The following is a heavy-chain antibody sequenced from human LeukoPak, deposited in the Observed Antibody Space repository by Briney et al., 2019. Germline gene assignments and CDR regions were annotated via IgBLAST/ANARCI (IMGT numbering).Heavy chain of an antibody. CDR1: GFTFSSYA. V-gene: IGHV3-23*01. Sequence: AGSLRLSCAASGFTFSSYAMSWVRQAPGKGLEWVSAISGSGGSTYYADSVKGRFTISRDNSKNTLYLQMNSLRAEDTAVYYCAKDPHYYGPTTTSMDVWGQGTTGTVSS. CDR3: AKDPHYYGPTTTSMDV. D-gene: IGHD3-10*01. CDR2: ISGSGGST. J-gene: IGHJ6*02.